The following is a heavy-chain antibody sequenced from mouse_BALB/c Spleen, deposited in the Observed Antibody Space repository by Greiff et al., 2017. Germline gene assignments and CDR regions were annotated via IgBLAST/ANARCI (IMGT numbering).Heavy chain of an antibody. CDR3: AKSGYYRFAY. CDR2: INTSTGYT. J-gene: IGHJ3*01. Sequence: QVQLLQSGAELAKPGASVKMSCKASGYTFTSYWMYWVKQRPRQGLEWIGYINTSTGYTEYNQKFKDKAALTQDKSSSKAYMQLSKLTSEDSAVYYCAKSGYYRFAYWGEGTLVTVSA. CDR1: GYTFTSYW. V-gene: IGHV1-7*01. D-gene: IGHD1-1*01.